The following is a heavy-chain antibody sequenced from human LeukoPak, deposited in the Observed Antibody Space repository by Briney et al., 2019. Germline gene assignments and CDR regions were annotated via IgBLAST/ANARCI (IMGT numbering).Heavy chain of an antibody. CDR1: GFTFSSYG. Sequence: GGSLRLSCAASGFTFSSYGMHWVRQAPGKGLEWVAVIWYDGSNKYYADSVKGRFTISRDNSKNTLYLQMNSLRAEDTAVYYCAKENYYDSSGPENAFDIWAKGQWSPSLQ. CDR2: IWYDGSNK. D-gene: IGHD3-22*01. CDR3: AKENYYDSSGPENAFDI. V-gene: IGHV3-33*06. J-gene: IGHJ3*02.